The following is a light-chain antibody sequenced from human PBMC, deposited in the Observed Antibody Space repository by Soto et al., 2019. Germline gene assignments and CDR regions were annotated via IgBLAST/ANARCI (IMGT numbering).Light chain of an antibody. CDR3: SSCRSSSTLV. J-gene: IGLJ2*01. CDR2: DVT. Sequence: QSALTQPASVSGSPGQSITISCTGTSSDVGGYNFVSWYQQHPGKAPKLMIYDVTNRPSGVSNRSSGSKSGNTASLTISGLQAEDEADYYCSSCRSSSTLVFGGGTKVTVL. CDR1: SSDVGGYNF. V-gene: IGLV2-14*01.